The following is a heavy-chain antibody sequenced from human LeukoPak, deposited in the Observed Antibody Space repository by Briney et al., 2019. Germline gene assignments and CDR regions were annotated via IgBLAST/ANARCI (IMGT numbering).Heavy chain of an antibody. Sequence: SVKVSCKASGGTFSSYAISWVRQAPGQGLEWMGGIIPIFGTANYAQKFQGRFTITADKSTSTAYMELSSLRSEDTAVYYCARGSSWYDQVDYWGQGTLVTVSS. CDR2: IIPIFGTA. D-gene: IGHD6-13*01. CDR1: GGTFSSYA. V-gene: IGHV1-69*06. CDR3: ARGSSWYDQVDY. J-gene: IGHJ4*02.